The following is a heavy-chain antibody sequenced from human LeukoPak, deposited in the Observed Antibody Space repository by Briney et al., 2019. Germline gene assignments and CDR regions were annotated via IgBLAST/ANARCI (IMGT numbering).Heavy chain of an antibody. CDR2: MHYSGRT. CDR1: GGSISSYC. J-gene: IGHJ6*02. D-gene: IGHD2-2*01. CDR3: ARFEYCSSTSCGGYYYYGVDV. V-gene: IGHV4-59*01. Sequence: SETLSLTCTVSGGSISSYCWSWIRHPPGQGLEWIWYMHYSGRTNYNPSLNSRATISIYTSKNQFSLKLNSVAAADTAVYYCARFEYCSSTSCGGYYYYGVDVWGQGTTVTVSS.